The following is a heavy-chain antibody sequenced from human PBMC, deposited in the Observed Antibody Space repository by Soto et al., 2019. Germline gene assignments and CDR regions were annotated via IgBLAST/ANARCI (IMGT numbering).Heavy chain of an antibody. J-gene: IGHJ4*02. V-gene: IGHV1-2*04. D-gene: IGHD3-10*01. CDR3: ARVGGYDDGSESCPSDY. CDR2: INPNSGGT. Sequence: ASVKVSCKASGYTFTGYYMHWVRQAPGQGLEWMGWINPNSGGTNYAQKFQGWVTMTRDTSISTAYMELSRLRSDDTAVYYCARVGGYDDGSESCPSDYWGQGTLVTVSS. CDR1: GYTFTGYY.